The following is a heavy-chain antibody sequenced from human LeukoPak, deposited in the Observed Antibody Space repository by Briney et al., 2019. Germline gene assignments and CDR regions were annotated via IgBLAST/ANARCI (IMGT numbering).Heavy chain of an antibody. Sequence: SETLSLTCTVSGGSISSSSYYWGWIRQPPGKGLEWMGSIYYSGSTYYNPSLKSRVTISVDTSKNQFSLKLSSVTAADPAVYYCARGNLYYDFWSRYRFNWFDPWGQGTLVTVSS. J-gene: IGHJ5*02. V-gene: IGHV4-39*01. CDR1: GGSISSSSYY. CDR2: IYYSGST. D-gene: IGHD3-3*01. CDR3: ARGNLYYDFWSRYRFNWFDP.